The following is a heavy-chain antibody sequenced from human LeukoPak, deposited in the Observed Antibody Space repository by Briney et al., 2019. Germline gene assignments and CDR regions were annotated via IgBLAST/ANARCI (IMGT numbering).Heavy chain of an antibody. V-gene: IGHV1-8*01. CDR3: ARGRTSGTYNWFDP. CDR1: GYTFASYD. J-gene: IGHJ5*02. D-gene: IGHD3-10*01. Sequence: GASVKVSCKASGYTFASYDINWVRQATGQGLEWMGWMNPNSGNTGYAQKFQGRVTITKNTSISTAYMELSSLRSEDTAIYYCARGRTSGTYNWFDPWGQGTLVTVS. CDR2: MNPNSGNT.